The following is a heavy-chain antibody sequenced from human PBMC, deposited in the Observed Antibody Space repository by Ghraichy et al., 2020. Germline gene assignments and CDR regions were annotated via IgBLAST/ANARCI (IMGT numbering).Heavy chain of an antibody. Sequence: GESLNISCKGSGYSFTSYWIGWVRQMPGKGLEWMGIIYPGDSDTRYSPSFQGQVTISADKSISTAYLQWSSLKASDTAMYYCARRSGLGGSYSIGDWYFDLWGRVTLVTVSS. CDR3: ARRSGLGGSYSIGDWYFDL. D-gene: IGHD1-26*01. J-gene: IGHJ2*01. CDR1: GYSFTSYW. CDR2: IYPGDSDT. V-gene: IGHV5-51*01.